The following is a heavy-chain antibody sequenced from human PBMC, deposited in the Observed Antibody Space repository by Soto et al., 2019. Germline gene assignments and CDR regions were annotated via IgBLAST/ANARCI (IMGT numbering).Heavy chain of an antibody. Sequence: GGSLRLSCAASEFTFSRYWMDWVRQAPRKGLEWVATIKHDGSEKYYVDSVKGRFIISRDDAKNSVFLQMNGLRVEDTAVYFCARAMGTDGWSNHPFDIWGQGTMVTVSS. J-gene: IGHJ3*02. CDR2: IKHDGSEK. D-gene: IGHD6-19*01. CDR3: ARAMGTDGWSNHPFDI. CDR1: EFTFSRYW. V-gene: IGHV3-7*04.